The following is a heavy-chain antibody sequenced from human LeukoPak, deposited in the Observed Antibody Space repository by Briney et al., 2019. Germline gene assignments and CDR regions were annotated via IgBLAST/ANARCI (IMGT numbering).Heavy chain of an antibody. Sequence: GGSLRLSCSASGFTFSCYWMHWVRQAPGKGLVWVSRINSDGSSTSYADSVKGRFTISRDNAKNTLYLQMNSLRAEDTAVYYCARDSSGLRFLEWLPKDGMDVWGQGTTVTVSS. V-gene: IGHV3-74*01. CDR1: GFTFSCYW. CDR2: INSDGSST. J-gene: IGHJ6*02. D-gene: IGHD3-3*01. CDR3: ARDSSGLRFLEWLPKDGMDV.